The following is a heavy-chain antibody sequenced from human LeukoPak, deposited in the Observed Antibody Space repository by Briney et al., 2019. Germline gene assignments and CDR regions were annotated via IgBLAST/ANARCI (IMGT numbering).Heavy chain of an antibody. J-gene: IGHJ4*02. CDR2: LNSDGSTT. D-gene: IGHD2-2*01. Sequence: GGSLRLSCAASGFTFSAYWMHWVRQAPGKGLVWVARLNSDGSTTDYADSVRGRFTISRDNARNTLYLQMNSLRADDTAVYYCARAGQYRFDYWGQGTLVTVSA. V-gene: IGHV3-74*01. CDR3: ARAGQYRFDY. CDR1: GFTFSAYW.